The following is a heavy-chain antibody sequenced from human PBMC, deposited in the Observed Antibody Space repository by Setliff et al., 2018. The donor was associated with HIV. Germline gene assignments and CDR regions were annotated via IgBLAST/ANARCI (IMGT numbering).Heavy chain of an antibody. CDR3: ATITVAGTGAFDI. V-gene: IGHV1-18*01. J-gene: IGHJ3*02. CDR2: ISGYNGNT. CDR1: GDTNPSDA. D-gene: IGHD6-19*01. Sequence: ASVKVSCKASGDTNPSDAISWVRQAPGQGLEWMGWISGYNGNTKYAQNMQGRVTMTTDTSTTTAYMELRGLRSDDTAVYYCATITVAGTGAFDIWGQGTMVTVS.